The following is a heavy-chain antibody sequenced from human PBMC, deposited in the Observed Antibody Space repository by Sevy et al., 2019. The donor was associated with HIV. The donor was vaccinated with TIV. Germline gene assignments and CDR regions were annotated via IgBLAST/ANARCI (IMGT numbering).Heavy chain of an antibody. CDR1: GFTFSSYS. V-gene: IGHV3-48*02. J-gene: IGHJ6*02. CDR3: ARDREGYRYGYLSYYYYYGMDV. Sequence: GGSLRLSCAASGFTFSSYSMNWVRQAPGKGLEWVSYISSSSSTIYYADSVKGRFTISRDNAKNSLYLQMNSLRDEDTAVYYCARDREGYRYGYLSYYYYYGMDVWGQGTTVTVSS. D-gene: IGHD5-18*01. CDR2: ISSSSSTI.